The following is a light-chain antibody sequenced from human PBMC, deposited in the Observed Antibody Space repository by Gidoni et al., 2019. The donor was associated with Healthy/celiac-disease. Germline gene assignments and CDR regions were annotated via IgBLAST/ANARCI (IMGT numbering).Light chain of an antibody. CDR2: GAS. CDR1: QSVSSN. V-gene: IGKV3-15*01. J-gene: IGKJ2*01. Sequence: PGERATLSCRASQSVSSNLAWYQQKPGQAPRLLIYGASTRATGIPARFSGSGSGTEFTLTISSLQSEDFAVYYCQQYNNWPPRYTFGQGTKLEIK. CDR3: QQYNNWPPRYT.